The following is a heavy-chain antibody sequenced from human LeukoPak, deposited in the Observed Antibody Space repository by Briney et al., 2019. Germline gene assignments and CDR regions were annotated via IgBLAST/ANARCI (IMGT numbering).Heavy chain of an antibody. Sequence: SETLSLTCTVSGGSISSGSYYWGWIRQPPGKGLEWIGSIFHTGYTFYDPSFKRRLTISVDTSKNQFSLRLSSVTAADTAVYYCARETEKQWHYWGHGTMVTVSS. CDR1: GGSISSGSYY. CDR3: ARETEKQWHY. V-gene: IGHV4-39*07. D-gene: IGHD6-19*01. J-gene: IGHJ3*01. CDR2: IFHTGYT.